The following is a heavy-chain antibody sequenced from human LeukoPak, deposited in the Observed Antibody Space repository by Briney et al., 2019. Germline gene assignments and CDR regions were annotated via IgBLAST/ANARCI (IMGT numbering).Heavy chain of an antibody. Sequence: GGSLRLSCVASGFTFSHNWMAWVRQAPGKGPELVAHINHDGIHTGYVDSVKGRLTISRDNSKNSLYLQLNSLRAEDTAMYYCAKYLSRAFDYWGQGSLITVSS. CDR3: AKYLSRAFDY. CDR1: GFTFSHNW. J-gene: IGHJ4*02. V-gene: IGHV3-7*01. D-gene: IGHD2/OR15-2a*01. CDR2: INHDGIHT.